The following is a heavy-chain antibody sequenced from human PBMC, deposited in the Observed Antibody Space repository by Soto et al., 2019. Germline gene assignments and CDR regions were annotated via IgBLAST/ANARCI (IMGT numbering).Heavy chain of an antibody. CDR2: IWYDGSNK. V-gene: IGHV3-30*02. CDR3: AKTHATTVVPDY. Sequence: GGSLRLSCAASGFTFSSYGMHWVRQAPGKGLEWVAVIWYDGSNKYYADSVKGRFTISRDNSKNTLYLQMNSLRAEDTAVYYCAKTHATTVVPDYWGQGTLVTVSS. CDR1: GFTFSSYG. D-gene: IGHD2-15*01. J-gene: IGHJ4*02.